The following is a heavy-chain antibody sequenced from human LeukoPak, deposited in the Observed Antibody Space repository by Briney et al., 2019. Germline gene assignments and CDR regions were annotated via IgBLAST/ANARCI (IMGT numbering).Heavy chain of an antibody. Sequence: ASVKVSCKASGYTFTDYGITWVRQAPGQGLEWMGGIIPIFGTANYAQKFQGRVTITADESTSTAYMELSSLRSEDTAVYYCARAGPDCSSTSCYACYWGQGTLVTVSS. CDR2: IIPIFGTA. V-gene: IGHV1-69*13. D-gene: IGHD2-2*01. CDR1: GYTFTDYG. CDR3: ARAGPDCSSTSCYACY. J-gene: IGHJ4*02.